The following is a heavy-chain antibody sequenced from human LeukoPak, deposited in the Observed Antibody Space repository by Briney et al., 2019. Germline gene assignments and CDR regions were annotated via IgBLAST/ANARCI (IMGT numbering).Heavy chain of an antibody. D-gene: IGHD4-23*01. CDR3: ARDRVYGGNYAFDI. V-gene: IGHV3-7*05. CDR1: GFAFSTYW. J-gene: IGHJ3*02. Sequence: GGSLRLSCSASGFAFSTYWMSWVRQAPGIGLEWVANIKEDGTKKFYVDSVKGRFTVSRDNANNSLYLQMNSLRPEDTAVYYCARDRVYGGNYAFDIWGQGTMVTVSS. CDR2: IKEDGTKK.